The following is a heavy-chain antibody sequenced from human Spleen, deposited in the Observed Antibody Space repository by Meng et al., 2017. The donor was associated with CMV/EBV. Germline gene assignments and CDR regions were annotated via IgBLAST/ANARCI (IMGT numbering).Heavy chain of an antibody. D-gene: IGHD3-3*01. J-gene: IGHJ6*02. Sequence: GESLKISCTASGFTFGDYAMSWVRQAPGKGLEWVGFIRSKAYGGTTEYAASVKGRFTISRDDSKSIAYLQMNSLKTEDTAVYYCTRDQYYDFWSGSLVDVWGQGTTVTVSS. V-gene: IGHV3-49*04. CDR1: GFTFGDYA. CDR2: IRSKAYGGTT. CDR3: TRDQYYDFWSGSLVDV.